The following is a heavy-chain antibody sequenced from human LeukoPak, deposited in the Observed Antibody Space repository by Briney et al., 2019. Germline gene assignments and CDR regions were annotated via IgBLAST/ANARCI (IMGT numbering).Heavy chain of an antibody. CDR2: INPRDSDS. CDR1: GYSFSSFW. D-gene: IGHD7-27*01. J-gene: IGHJ4*02. CDR3: VRTELTGDWVLSDWRY. V-gene: IGHV5-51*01. Sequence: GESLKISCEGSGYSFSSFWIGWVRHMPGKGLEWTGIINPRDSDSRYSPSFQGQVTISADKSISTAYLQWSSLKASDTAMYYCVRTELTGDWVLSDWRYWGQGTMVTVSS.